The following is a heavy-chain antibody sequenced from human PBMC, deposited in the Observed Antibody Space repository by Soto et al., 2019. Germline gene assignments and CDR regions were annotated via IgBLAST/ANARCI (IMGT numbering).Heavy chain of an antibody. CDR2: IYYSGST. CDR1: GGSISSYY. D-gene: IGHD5-12*01. Sequence: QVQLQESGPGLVKPSETLSLTCTVSGGSISSYYWSWIRQPPGKGLEWIGYIYYSGSTNHNTPLKSRVTISVDTSKKQFSLKLSSVTAADTAVYYCARVRGWWLRAGTQSGHFDYWGQGTLVTVSS. J-gene: IGHJ4*02. CDR3: ARVRGWWLRAGTQSGHFDY. V-gene: IGHV4-59*01.